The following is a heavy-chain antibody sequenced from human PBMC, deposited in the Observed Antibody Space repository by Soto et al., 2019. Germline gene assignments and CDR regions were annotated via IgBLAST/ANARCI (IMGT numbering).Heavy chain of an antibody. J-gene: IGHJ1*01. CDR2: ISASGGST. CDR1: GFTFSSYA. V-gene: IGHV3-23*01. Sequence: GGSLRLSCAASGFTFSSYAMTWVRQAPGKGLEWVSAISASGGSTYYIDSVKGRFTISRDNSKNTLYLQMNSLRAEDTAVYYCAKIGYYSDSRGYYPGYWGQGTLVTVSS. CDR3: AKIGYYSDSRGYYPGY. D-gene: IGHD3-22*01.